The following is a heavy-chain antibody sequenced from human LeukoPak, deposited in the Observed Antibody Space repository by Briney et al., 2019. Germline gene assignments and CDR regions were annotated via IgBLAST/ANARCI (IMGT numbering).Heavy chain of an antibody. CDR1: GFTFSSYG. CDR2: ITSSSSTI. D-gene: IGHD4-17*01. J-gene: IGHJ4*02. CDR3: ARDPTEYFDY. V-gene: IGHV3-48*01. Sequence: PGGSLRLSCAASGFTFSSYGMHWVRQAPGKGLEWVSYITSSSSTIYYADSVKGRFTISRDNAKNSLYLQMNSLRAEDTAVYYCARDPTEYFDYWGQGTLVTVSS.